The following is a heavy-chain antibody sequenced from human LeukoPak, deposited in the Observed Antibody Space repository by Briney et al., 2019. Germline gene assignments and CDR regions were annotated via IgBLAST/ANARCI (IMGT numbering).Heavy chain of an antibody. J-gene: IGHJ4*02. CDR3: ASYDILTGYCDY. CDR2: IYHGGST. D-gene: IGHD3-9*01. V-gene: IGHV4-4*02. Sequence: SETLSLTCAVSGGSISSNNWWSWVRQTPGKGLEWIGEIYHGGSTNYKPSLKSRVTISVDTSKDQFPLKLNSVTAADTAVYYCASYDILTGYCDYWGQGTLVTVSS. CDR1: GGSISSNNW.